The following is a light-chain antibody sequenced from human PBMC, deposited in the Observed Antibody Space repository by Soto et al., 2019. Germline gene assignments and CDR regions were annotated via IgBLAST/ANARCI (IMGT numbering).Light chain of an antibody. V-gene: IGKV3-11*01. J-gene: IGKJ1*01. CDR2: DAS. CDR3: QQRSIWPRT. Sequence: EIVLTQSPATLSLSPGERATLSCRASQSVSSCLAWYQQKPGQAPRLLIYDASNRATGIPARFSGSGSGTDFTLTISSLQPEDFAIYYCQQRSIWPRTFGQGTKVEIK. CDR1: QSVSSC.